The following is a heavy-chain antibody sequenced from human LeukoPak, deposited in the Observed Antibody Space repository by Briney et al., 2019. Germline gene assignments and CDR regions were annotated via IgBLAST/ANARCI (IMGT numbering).Heavy chain of an antibody. CDR1: GYNFTEIA. V-gene: IGHV1-24*01. CDR2: FDPEEGGT. D-gene: IGHD6-19*01. Sequence: ASVKVSCKVSGYNFTEIAMHWVRQAPGKGLEWVGGFDPEEGGTVYAQKFQGRVALTEDTSIDTAYMDLSSLRSEDTAVYYCAGPAGVLDALDIWGQGTMVTVSS. CDR3: AGPAGVLDALDI. J-gene: IGHJ3*02.